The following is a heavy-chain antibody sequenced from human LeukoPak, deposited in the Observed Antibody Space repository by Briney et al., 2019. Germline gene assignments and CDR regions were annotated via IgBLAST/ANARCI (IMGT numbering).Heavy chain of an antibody. J-gene: IGHJ4*02. CDR3: ARDPYGTGAFDY. CDR1: GFTFSSDE. Sequence: PGGSLRLSCAASGFTFSSDEMNWVRQAPGKGLEWVSVVYTGGSTYYADSVKGRFTISRDNPKNTVYLQVNSLRAEDTAVYYCARDPYGTGAFDYWGQGTQVTVSS. V-gene: IGHV3-66*01. CDR2: VYTGGST. D-gene: IGHD1-1*01.